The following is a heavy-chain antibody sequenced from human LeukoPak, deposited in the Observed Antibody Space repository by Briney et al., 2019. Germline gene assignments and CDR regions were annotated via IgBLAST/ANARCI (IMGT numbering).Heavy chain of an antibody. J-gene: IGHJ4*02. Sequence: GGSLRLSCAASGFTFSSDWMSWVRQAPGKGLEWVANINQDGRDKSYVDSVRGRFTISRDNARNSLYLQMNSLRAEDTAMYYCAGGAGYWGQGTLVTVSS. CDR1: GFTFSSDW. CDR3: AGGAGY. CDR2: INQDGRDK. V-gene: IGHV3-7*01.